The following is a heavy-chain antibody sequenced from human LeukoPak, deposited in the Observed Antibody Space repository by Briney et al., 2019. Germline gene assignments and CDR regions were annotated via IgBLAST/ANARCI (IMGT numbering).Heavy chain of an antibody. Sequence: GASVKVSCKASGYMFTGYHMHWVRQAPGQGLEWMGWINPHSGGTNYAQKFQGRVTVTRDTFIATVYMELSSLRSDDTAVYYCLRGPWQQWDYWGQGTLVTISS. CDR2: INPHSGGT. D-gene: IGHD6-19*01. CDR3: LRGPWQQWDY. CDR1: GYMFTGYH. J-gene: IGHJ4*02. V-gene: IGHV1-2*02.